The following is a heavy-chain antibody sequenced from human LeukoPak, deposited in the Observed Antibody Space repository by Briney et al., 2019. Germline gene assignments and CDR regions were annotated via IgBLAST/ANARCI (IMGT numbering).Heavy chain of an antibody. CDR3: TRSIAAAGPYYYCYYGMDV. CDR1: GFTFSSYD. CDR2: IGTAGDT. J-gene: IGHJ6*02. V-gene: IGHV3-13*01. D-gene: IGHD6-13*01. Sequence: GGSLRLSCAASGFTFSSYDMHWVRHATGKGLEWVSAIGTAGDTYYPGSVKGRFTISRENAKNSLYLQMNSLRAGDTAVYYCTRSIAAAGPYYYCYYGMDVWGQGTTVTVSS.